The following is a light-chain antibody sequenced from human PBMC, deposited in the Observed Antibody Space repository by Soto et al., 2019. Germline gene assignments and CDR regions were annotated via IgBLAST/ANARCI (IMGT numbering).Light chain of an antibody. CDR2: GAS. V-gene: IGKV3-15*01. CDR3: QQYNNWPWT. J-gene: IGKJ1*01. Sequence: EIVMTQSPATLSASPGERATLSCRASQSVSSNLAWYQQKPGQAPRLLFYGASTRATGIPARFSGSGSGTEFTLTVSSLQSEDFAVYYCQQYNNWPWTFGQGTKVDIK. CDR1: QSVSSN.